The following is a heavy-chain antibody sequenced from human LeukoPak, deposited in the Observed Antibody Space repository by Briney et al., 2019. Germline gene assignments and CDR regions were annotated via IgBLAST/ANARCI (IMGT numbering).Heavy chain of an antibody. D-gene: IGHD3-22*01. CDR1: GGSFGGYY. Sequence: SETLSLTCAVYGGSFGGYYWSWIRQPPGKGLEWIGEINHSGSTNYNPSLKSRVTISVDTSKNQFSLKLSSVTAADTAVYYCASEHMYYYDSSGYYPPAHYWGQGTLVTVSS. J-gene: IGHJ4*02. CDR2: INHSGST. V-gene: IGHV4-34*01. CDR3: ASEHMYYYDSSGYYPPAHY.